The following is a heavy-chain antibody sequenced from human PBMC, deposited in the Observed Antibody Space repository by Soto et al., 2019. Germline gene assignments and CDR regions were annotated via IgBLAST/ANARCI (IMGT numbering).Heavy chain of an antibody. D-gene: IGHD2-8*01. CDR1: RDSVSSGSTT. Sequence: SQTLSLTCVISRDSVSSGSTTWNWIRQSPSRGLEWLGRTYYRSKWYNDYALSVNSRITINPDTSKNQFSLQLNSVSPEDTAVYYCAGDGPLYCRNGLCNNAGFDYWGRGTLVTVSS. CDR3: AGDGPLYCRNGLCNNAGFDY. J-gene: IGHJ4*01. CDR2: TYYRSKWYN. V-gene: IGHV6-1*01.